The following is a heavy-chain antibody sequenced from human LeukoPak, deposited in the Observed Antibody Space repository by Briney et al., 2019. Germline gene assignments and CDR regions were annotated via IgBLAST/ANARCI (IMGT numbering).Heavy chain of an antibody. CDR2: INHSGST. CDR3: ARFGSSGWYVEDY. CDR1: GGSFSGYY. V-gene: IGHV4-34*01. Sequence: PSVTLSLTCAVYGGSFSGYYWSWIRQPPGKGLEWIGEINHSGSTNYNPSLKSRVTISVDTSKNQFSLKLSSVTAADTAVYYCARFGSSGWYVEDYWGQGTLVTVSS. J-gene: IGHJ4*02. D-gene: IGHD6-19*01.